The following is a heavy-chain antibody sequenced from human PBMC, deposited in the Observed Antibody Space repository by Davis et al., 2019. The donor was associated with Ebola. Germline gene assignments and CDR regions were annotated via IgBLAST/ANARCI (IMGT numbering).Heavy chain of an antibody. CDR1: GGSISEYY. CDR3: ASGRGNSYGY. CDR2: ISHSGGT. J-gene: IGHJ4*02. D-gene: IGHD4-23*01. V-gene: IGHV4-59*01. Sequence: PSETLSLTCTVSGGSISEYYWSWIRQPPGMPLEWIGCISHSGGTSYNISLKSRVAISVDTSKNQFSLKLSSVTPADTAVYYCASGRGNSYGYWGQGTLVTVSS.